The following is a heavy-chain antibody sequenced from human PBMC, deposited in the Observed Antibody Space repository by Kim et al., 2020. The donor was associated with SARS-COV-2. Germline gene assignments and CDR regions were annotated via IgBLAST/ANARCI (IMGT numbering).Heavy chain of an antibody. Sequence: GGSLRLSCAASGFTFSTYWMYWVRQAPGKGLVWVSRINSDGSFINYADSVKGRFTISRDNAKNTLYLQVNSLRAEDTAVYYCARANSISCPCYYLDVWGKGAAVTVSS. CDR1: GFTFSTYW. CDR3: ARANSISCPCYYLDV. V-gene: IGHV3-74*01. CDR2: INSDGSFI. J-gene: IGHJ6*03. D-gene: IGHD2-2*01.